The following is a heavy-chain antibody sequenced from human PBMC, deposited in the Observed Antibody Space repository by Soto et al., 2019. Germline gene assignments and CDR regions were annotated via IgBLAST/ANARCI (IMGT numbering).Heavy chain of an antibody. Sequence: QVQLVQSGAEVKKPGASVKVSCKASGYTFTSYYMHWVRQAPGQGLEWMGIINPSGGSTSYAQKFQGRVTMTRDTSTSTVYMELSSLRSEDTAVYYCARDPTYYYGSGSYYTGPPDYYYGMDVWGQGTTVTVSS. J-gene: IGHJ6*02. D-gene: IGHD3-10*01. V-gene: IGHV1-46*01. CDR3: ARDPTYYYGSGSYYTGPPDYYYGMDV. CDR1: GYTFTSYY. CDR2: INPSGGST.